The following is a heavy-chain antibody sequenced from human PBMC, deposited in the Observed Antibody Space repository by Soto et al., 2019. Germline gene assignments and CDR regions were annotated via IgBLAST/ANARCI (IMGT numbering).Heavy chain of an antibody. Sequence: PGGSLRLSCAASGFTFSSYGMHWVRQAPGKGLEWVAVISYDGSNKYYADSVKGRFTISRDNSKNTLYLQMNSLRAEDTAVYYCANAYSGCSGGSCYPGPVNWGQGTLVTVSS. J-gene: IGHJ4*02. V-gene: IGHV3-30*18. CDR2: ISYDGSNK. CDR1: GFTFSSYG. CDR3: ANAYSGCSGGSCYPGPVN. D-gene: IGHD2-15*01.